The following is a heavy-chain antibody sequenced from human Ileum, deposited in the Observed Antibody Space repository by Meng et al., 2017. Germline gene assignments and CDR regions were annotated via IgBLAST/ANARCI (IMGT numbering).Heavy chain of an antibody. CDR1: GLSFSNYW. D-gene: IGHD3-10*01. CDR3: VRSVYGSGTYGDY. V-gene: IGHV3-7*01. J-gene: IGHJ4*02. Sequence: GESLKISCAASGLSFSNYWMTWARQAPGKGLEWVANIMQDGSVQNYLESVKGRFTISRDNAKNSLYLQMDSLRVEDTAMYYCVRSVYGSGTYGDYWGQGTLVTVSS. CDR2: IMQDGSVQ.